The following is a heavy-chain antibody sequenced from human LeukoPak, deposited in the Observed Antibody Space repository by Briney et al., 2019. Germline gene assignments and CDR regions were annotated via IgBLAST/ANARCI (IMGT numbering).Heavy chain of an antibody. D-gene: IGHD6-19*01. CDR1: GYTFTSYG. J-gene: IGHJ2*01. CDR3: ARDPIAVAGTWYFDL. CDR2: ISAYNGNT. V-gene: IGHV1-18*01. Sequence: GASVKVSCKASGYTFTSYGISWVRQAPGQGLEWMGWISAYNGNTNYAQKLQGRVTMTTDTSTSTAYMELRSLRSDDTAVYYCARDPIAVAGTWYFDLWGRGTLVTVSS.